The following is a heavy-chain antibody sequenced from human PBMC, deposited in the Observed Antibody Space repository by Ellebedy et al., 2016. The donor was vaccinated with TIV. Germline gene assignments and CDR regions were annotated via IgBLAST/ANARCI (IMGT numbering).Heavy chain of an antibody. J-gene: IGHJ6*02. CDR1: GFKFDDYA. D-gene: IGHD2-21*02. CDR3: AKDIRYCGGDCYEVDYFYGMHV. Sequence: SLKISXAASGFKFDDYAMHWVRQAPGRGLEWVSGINWNSGCIDYADSVKGRFTVSRDNAKNSLYLQMNSLRPEDTAFYFCAKDIRYCGGDCYEVDYFYGMHVWGQGTTVIVSS. V-gene: IGHV3-9*01. CDR2: INWNSGCI.